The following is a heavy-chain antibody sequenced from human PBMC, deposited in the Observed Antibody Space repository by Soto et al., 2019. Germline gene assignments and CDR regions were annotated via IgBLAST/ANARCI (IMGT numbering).Heavy chain of an antibody. CDR2: ISAYNGNT. Sequence: ASVKVSCKASGYTFTSYGISWVRQAPGQGLEWMGWISAYNGNTNYAQKLQGIVTMTTDTSTSTAYMELRSLRSDDTAVYYCARWGISSSNPDRHYYYYGMDVWGQGTTVTVSS. V-gene: IGHV1-18*01. CDR1: GYTFTSYG. D-gene: IGHD4-4*01. CDR3: ARWGISSSNPDRHYYYYGMDV. J-gene: IGHJ6*02.